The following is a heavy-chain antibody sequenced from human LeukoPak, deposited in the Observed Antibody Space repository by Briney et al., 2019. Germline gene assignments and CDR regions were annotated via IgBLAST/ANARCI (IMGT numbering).Heavy chain of an antibody. CDR1: GGSISSNNW. CDR2: IYHKGSP. CDR3: ARGRLGYCSSTSCPRFDY. V-gene: IGHV4-4*02. D-gene: IGHD2-2*01. Sequence: SETLSLTCAVSGGSISSNNWWGWVRQPPGEGLEWIGEIYHKGSPNYNPSLKSRVTISVDKSRNHFSLNLSSVTAADTAVYYCARGRLGYCSSTSCPRFDYWGQGTLVTVSS. J-gene: IGHJ4*02.